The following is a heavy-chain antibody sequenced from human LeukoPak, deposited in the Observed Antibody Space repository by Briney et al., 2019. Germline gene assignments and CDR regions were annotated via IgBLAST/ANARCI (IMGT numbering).Heavy chain of an antibody. CDR3: ARDFGDTVTTYSFDY. Sequence: ASVKVSCKASGYTFTSYGISWVRQAPGQGLEWMGWISAYNGNANYAQKLQGRVTMTTDTSTSTADMELRSLRSDDTAVYYCARDFGDTVTTYSFDYWGQGTLVTVSS. CDR1: GYTFTSYG. V-gene: IGHV1-18*01. J-gene: IGHJ4*02. CDR2: ISAYNGNA. D-gene: IGHD4-17*01.